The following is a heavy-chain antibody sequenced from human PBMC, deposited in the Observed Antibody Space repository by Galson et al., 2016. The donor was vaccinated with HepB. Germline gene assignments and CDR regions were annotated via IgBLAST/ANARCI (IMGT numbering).Heavy chain of an antibody. CDR1: RFTFGSYA. D-gene: IGHD5-18*01. V-gene: IGHV3-23*01. CDR3: AKELYSYGPQAHFDY. CDR2: ISGNAGST. Sequence: SLRLSCAVSRFTFGSYAMSWVRQAPGKGLEWVSSISGNAGSTYYADSVKGRFTISRDNSKNTLYLQMNSLRAEDTAVYYCAKELYSYGPQAHFDYWGQGTLVTVSS. J-gene: IGHJ4*02.